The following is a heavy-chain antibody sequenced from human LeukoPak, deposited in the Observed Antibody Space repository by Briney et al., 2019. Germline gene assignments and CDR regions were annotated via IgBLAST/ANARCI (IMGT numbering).Heavy chain of an antibody. Sequence: ASVTVSCKASGYTFTGYYMHWVRQAPGQGLEWMGWINPNSGGTNYAQKFQGWVTITRDTSISTAYMELSRLRSDDTAVYYCARDHHRGNYYDSSGYLSLGFDPWGQGPLVTVSS. CDR1: GYTFTGYY. V-gene: IGHV1-2*04. CDR3: ARDHHRGNYYDSSGYLSLGFDP. J-gene: IGHJ5*02. D-gene: IGHD3-22*01. CDR2: INPNSGGT.